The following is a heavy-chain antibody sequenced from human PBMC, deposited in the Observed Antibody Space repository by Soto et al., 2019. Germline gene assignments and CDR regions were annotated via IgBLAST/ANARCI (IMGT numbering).Heavy chain of an antibody. CDR3: TIASGSYEDYYYYSMDV. CDR1: GGTFSSYA. J-gene: IGHJ6*02. D-gene: IGHD1-26*01. V-gene: IGHV1-69*01. CDR2: IIPIFGTP. Sequence: QVQLVQSGAEVKKPGSSVKVSCKASGGTFSSYAISWVRQAPGQGLEWMGGIIPIFGTPNYAQKFQGSVTITTDESTSTAYMELSSLRSEDTAVYHCTIASGSYEDYYYYSMDVWGQGTTVTVFS.